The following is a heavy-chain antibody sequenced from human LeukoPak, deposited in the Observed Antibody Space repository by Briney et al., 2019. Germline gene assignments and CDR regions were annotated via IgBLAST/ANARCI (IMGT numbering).Heavy chain of an antibody. V-gene: IGHV3-7*03. CDR1: GFSFSIYW. CDR2: IRPDGSEK. Sequence: GGSLRLSCAASGFSFSIYWMTWVRQAPGKGLEWVANIRPDGSEKYYADFVRGRCTISRDNTRNTLDLQMNSLRPEDTAVYYCARENYFSFEYWGQGALVTVSS. J-gene: IGHJ4*02. CDR3: ARENYFSFEY. D-gene: IGHD3-16*01.